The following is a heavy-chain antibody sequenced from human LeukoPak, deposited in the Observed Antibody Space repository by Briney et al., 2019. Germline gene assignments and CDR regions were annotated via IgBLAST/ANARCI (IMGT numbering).Heavy chain of an antibody. CDR3: ARDITGTTSWFDP. D-gene: IGHD1-7*01. CDR1: GGSIRSGGYY. V-gene: IGHV4-31*03. Sequence: SETLSLTCTVSGGSIRSGGYYWSWIRQHPGTGLEWIGYIYYSGSTKYNPSLKSRVIISVDTSKNQFSLKLSSVTAADTAVYYCARDITGTTSWFDPWGQGILVTVSS. J-gene: IGHJ5*02. CDR2: IYYSGST.